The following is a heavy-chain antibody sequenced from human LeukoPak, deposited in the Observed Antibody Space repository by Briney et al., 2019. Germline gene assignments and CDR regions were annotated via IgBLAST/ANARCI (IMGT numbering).Heavy chain of an antibody. D-gene: IGHD6-19*01. CDR1: GFTFSRFW. CDR3: AGSGWQVYLDY. J-gene: IGHJ4*02. CDR2: IKQDGSEK. V-gene: IGHV3-7*01. Sequence: PGGSLRLSCAASGFTFSRFWMTWVRQAPGKGLEWVANIKQDGSEKYYVDSVKGRFTISRDNAKNSLYLQMNSLRAEDTAVYYCAGSGWQVYLDYWGQRTLVTVSS.